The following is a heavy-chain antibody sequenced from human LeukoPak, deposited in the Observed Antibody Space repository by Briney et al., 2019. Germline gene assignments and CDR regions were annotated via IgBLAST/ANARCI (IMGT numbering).Heavy chain of an antibody. CDR1: GFTFSSYG. J-gene: IGHJ4*02. CDR3: ARAITFGGVIVDRGGFDY. D-gene: IGHD3-16*02. Sequence: GGSLRLSCAASGFTFSSYGMHWVRQAPGKGLEWVAVIWYDGSNKYYADSVKGRFTISRDNSENTLYLQMNSLRAEDTAVYYCARAITFGGVIVDRGGFDYWGQGTLVTVSS. V-gene: IGHV3-33*01. CDR2: IWYDGSNK.